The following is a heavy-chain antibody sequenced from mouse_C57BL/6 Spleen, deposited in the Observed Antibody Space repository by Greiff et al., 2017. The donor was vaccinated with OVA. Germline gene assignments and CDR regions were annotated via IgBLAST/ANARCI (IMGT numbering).Heavy chain of an antibody. J-gene: IGHJ4*01. CDR3: ARANWENYAMDY. D-gene: IGHD4-1*01. V-gene: IGHV5-4*03. Sequence: EVKLVESGGGLVKPGGSLKLSCAASGFTFSSYAMSWVRQTPEKRLEWVATISDGGSYTYYPDNVKGRFTISRDNAKNNLYLQMSHLKSEDTAMYYCARANWENYAMDYWGQGTSVTVSS. CDR2: ISDGGSYT. CDR1: GFTFSSYA.